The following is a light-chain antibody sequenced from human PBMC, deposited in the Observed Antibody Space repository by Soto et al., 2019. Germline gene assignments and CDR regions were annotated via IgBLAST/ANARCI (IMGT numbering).Light chain of an antibody. CDR1: QRISSN. Sequence: EVVMTQSPATLSVSPGERATLSCGASQRISSNLAWYQQKPGQAPRLLTYGASTRATGIPARFSGSDSGTGFTLTITGLQSEDLAVYFCQQYNKWPPTFGQGTKVEIK. CDR2: GAS. CDR3: QQYNKWPPT. J-gene: IGKJ1*01. V-gene: IGKV3-15*01.